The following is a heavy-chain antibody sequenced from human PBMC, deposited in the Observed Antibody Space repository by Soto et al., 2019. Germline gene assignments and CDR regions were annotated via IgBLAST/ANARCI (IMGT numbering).Heavy chain of an antibody. J-gene: IGHJ5*02. CDR1: GFTFSDHY. CDR2: TRNKANSYTT. D-gene: IGHD6-13*01. CDR3: AREPTAAAGTGSNWFDP. V-gene: IGHV3-72*01. Sequence: EVQLVESGGGLVQPGGSLRLSCAASGFTFSDHYMDWVRQAPGKGLEWVGRTRNKANSYTTEYAAYVKGRFTISRDDSKNSLYLQMNSLKTEDTAVYYCAREPTAAAGTGSNWFDPWGQGTLVTVSS.